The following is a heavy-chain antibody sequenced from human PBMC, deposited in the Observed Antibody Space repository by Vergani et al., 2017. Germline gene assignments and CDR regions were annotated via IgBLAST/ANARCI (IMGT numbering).Heavy chain of an antibody. CDR3: AKGGFGELLYGMDV. V-gene: IGHV3-23*01. CDR2: ISGSGGST. Sequence: EVQLLESGGGLVQPGGSLRLSCAASGFTFSSYAMSWVRQAPGKGLEWVSAISGSGGSTYYADSVKGRFTISRDKSKNTLYLQMNSLRAEDTAVFYCAKGGFGELLYGMDVWGQGTTVTVSS. CDR1: GFTFSSYA. J-gene: IGHJ6*02. D-gene: IGHD3-10*01.